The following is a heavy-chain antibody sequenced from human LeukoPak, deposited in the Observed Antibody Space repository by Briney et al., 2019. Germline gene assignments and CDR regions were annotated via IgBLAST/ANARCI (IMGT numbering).Heavy chain of an antibody. CDR2: ISAYNGNT. V-gene: IGHV1-18*01. D-gene: IGHD4-17*01. CDR3: ARVRFYGDPSFDY. Sequence: ASVKVSCKVSGYTLTELSMHWVRQAPGQGLEWMGWISAYNGNTNYAQKLQGRVTMTTDTSTSTAYMELRSLRSDDTAVYYCARVRFYGDPSFDYWGQGTLVTVSS. J-gene: IGHJ4*02. CDR1: GYTLTELS.